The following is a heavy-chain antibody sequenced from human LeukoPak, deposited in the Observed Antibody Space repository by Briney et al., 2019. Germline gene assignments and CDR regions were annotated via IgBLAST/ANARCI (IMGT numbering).Heavy chain of an antibody. Sequence: PSETLSLTCAVYGGSFSGYYWSWIRQPPGKGLEWIGEINHSGSTNYNPSLKSRVTISVDTSKNQFSLKLSSVTAADTAVYYCARQQYIVPYCSSTSCYSREVWFDPWGQGTLVTVSS. CDR2: INHSGST. D-gene: IGHD2-2*01. V-gene: IGHV4-34*01. J-gene: IGHJ5*02. CDR3: ARQQYIVPYCSSTSCYSREVWFDP. CDR1: GGSFSGYY.